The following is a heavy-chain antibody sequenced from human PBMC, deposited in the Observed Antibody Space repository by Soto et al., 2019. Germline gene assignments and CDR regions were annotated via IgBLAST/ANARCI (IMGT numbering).Heavy chain of an antibody. CDR3: ARDLAVGLVDY. V-gene: IGHV1-18*01. D-gene: IGHD6-19*01. J-gene: IGHJ4*02. CDR1: GYTFTSYG. CDR2: ISAYNGNT. Sequence: QVQLVQSGAEVKNPGASVKVSCKASGYTFTSYGISWVRQAPGQGLEWMGWISAYNGNTKYTQKLQGRVTMTTDTSTSTGYMELRSLRSDDTAVYYCARDLAVGLVDYWGQGTLVTVSS.